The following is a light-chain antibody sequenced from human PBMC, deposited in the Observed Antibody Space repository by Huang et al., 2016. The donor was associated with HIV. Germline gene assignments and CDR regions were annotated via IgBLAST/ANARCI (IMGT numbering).Light chain of an antibody. CDR1: QSVRSK. V-gene: IGKV3-15*01. J-gene: IGKJ3*01. CDR2: DAS. CDR3: QQYDNWPPFT. Sequence: EIVMTQSPGTLSVSPGERATLSCRASQSVRSKLAWYQQKPGQAPRLLIYDASTRATGVPARFSGSGSGTQFTLSISSLQSEDFAVYYCQQYDNWPPFTFGPGTKVDIK.